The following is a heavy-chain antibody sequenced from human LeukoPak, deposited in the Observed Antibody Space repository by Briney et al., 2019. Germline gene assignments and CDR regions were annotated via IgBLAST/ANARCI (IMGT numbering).Heavy chain of an antibody. J-gene: IGHJ4*02. CDR3: ARDHTPRNYYGSARGY. V-gene: IGHV1-18*01. CDR2: ISAYNGNT. Sequence: ASVKVSCKASGYTFTSYGISWVRQAPGQGLEWMGWISAYNGNTNYAQKLQGRVTMTTDTSTSTAYMELRSLRSDDTAVYYCARDHTPRNYYGSARGYWGQGTLVTVSS. D-gene: IGHD3-10*01. CDR1: GYTFTSYG.